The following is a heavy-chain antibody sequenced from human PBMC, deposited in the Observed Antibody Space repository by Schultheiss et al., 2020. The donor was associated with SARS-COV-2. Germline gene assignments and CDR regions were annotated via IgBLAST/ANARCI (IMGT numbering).Heavy chain of an antibody. D-gene: IGHD6-19*01. Sequence: GESLKISCAASGFTFSSYGMHWVRQAPGKGLEWVAVISYDGSNKYYADSVKGRFTISRDNSKNTLYLQMNSLRAEDTAVYYCAKPSSLIIAVADNDAFDIWGQGTMVTVSS. CDR3: AKPSSLIIAVADNDAFDI. CDR2: ISYDGSNK. CDR1: GFTFSSYG. J-gene: IGHJ3*02. V-gene: IGHV3-30*18.